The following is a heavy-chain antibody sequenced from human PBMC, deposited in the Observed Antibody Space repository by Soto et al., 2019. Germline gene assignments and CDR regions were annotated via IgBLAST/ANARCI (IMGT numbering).Heavy chain of an antibody. J-gene: IGHJ4*02. CDR1: GYIFTNFY. Sequence: QVQLVQPGAEVKKPGASVKFSCKASGYIFTNFYIHWVRQAPGQGLEWIGIINHNGGSTNYAQNFQGRVTMTRDTSTSTGYMDLSSLSSEDTSVYYCTRGLASGDYWGQGTLITVSS. CDR3: TRGLASGDY. D-gene: IGHD6-6*01. V-gene: IGHV1-46*03. CDR2: INHNGGST.